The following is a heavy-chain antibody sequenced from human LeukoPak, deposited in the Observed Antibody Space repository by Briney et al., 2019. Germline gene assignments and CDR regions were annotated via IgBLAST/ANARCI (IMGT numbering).Heavy chain of an antibody. CDR2: IYYSGST. V-gene: IGHV4-30-4*01. D-gene: IGHD3-10*01. J-gene: IGHJ6*04. CDR3: ARDHVLLWFGELYSYGMDV. CDR1: GGSTSSGDYY. Sequence: SETLSLTCTVSGGSTSSGDYYWSWIRQPPGKGLEWIGYIYYSGSTYYNPSLKSRVTISVDTSKNQFSLKLSSVTAADTAVYYCARDHVLLWFGELYSYGMDVWGKGTTVTVSS.